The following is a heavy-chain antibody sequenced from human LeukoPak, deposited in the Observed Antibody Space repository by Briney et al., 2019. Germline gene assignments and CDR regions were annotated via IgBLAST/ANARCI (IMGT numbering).Heavy chain of an antibody. CDR1: GFSFSGHW. Sequence: GGSLRLSCTASGFSFSGHWMHWARQLPGKGLVWVSRISPTGSTTSYADSVKGRFTVSRDNAKNTLYLQVHNLRAEDTAVYYCARGPNSNWSGLDFRGQGTLLTVSS. D-gene: IGHD6-6*01. V-gene: IGHV3-74*01. J-gene: IGHJ4*02. CDR3: ARGPNSNWSGLDF. CDR2: ISPTGSTT.